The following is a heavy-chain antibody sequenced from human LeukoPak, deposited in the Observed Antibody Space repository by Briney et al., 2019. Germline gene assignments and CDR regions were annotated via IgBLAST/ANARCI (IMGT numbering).Heavy chain of an antibody. CDR2: ISISASST. J-gene: IGHJ4*02. Sequence: PGGSLRLSCTASGFTFSDYAMTWVRQAPGKGLEWVSVISISASSTYYAASVKGRFTISRDNSKNTLYLQMNSLRAEDTAVYYRAKDLLKPRVGSGSYFDDWGQGTLVTVSS. V-gene: IGHV3-23*01. CDR1: GFTFSDYA. D-gene: IGHD3-10*01. CDR3: AKDLLKPRVGSGSYFDD.